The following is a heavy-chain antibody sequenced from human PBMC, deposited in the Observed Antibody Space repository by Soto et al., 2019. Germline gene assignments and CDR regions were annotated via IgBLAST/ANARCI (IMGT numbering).Heavy chain of an antibody. CDR3: ARDGARITIFGVGNYYYYYGMDV. J-gene: IGHJ6*02. Sequence: ASVKVSCKASGYTFTGYYMHWVRQAPGQGLERMGWINPNSGGTNYAQKFQGWVTMTRDTSISTAYMELSRLRSDDTAVYYCARDGARITIFGVGNYYYYYGMDVWGQGTTVTVS. V-gene: IGHV1-2*04. D-gene: IGHD3-3*01. CDR2: INPNSGGT. CDR1: GYTFTGYY.